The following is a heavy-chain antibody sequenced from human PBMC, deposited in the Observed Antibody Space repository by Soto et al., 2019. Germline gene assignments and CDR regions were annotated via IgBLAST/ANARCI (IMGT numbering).Heavy chain of an antibody. J-gene: IGHJ4*02. V-gene: IGHV3-23*01. D-gene: IGHD5-12*01. CDR2: IRGSGGST. CDR3: AKAKYSGYDISLNFDY. CDR1: GFTFGSYA. Sequence: EVQLLESGGGLVQPGGSLRLSCAVSGFTFGSYAMGWVRQAPGKGLEWVSGIRGSGGSTYYADSVKGRFTSSRDNSKNTLYLQMNSLRVEDTAVYYCAKAKYSGYDISLNFDYWGQGTLATVSS.